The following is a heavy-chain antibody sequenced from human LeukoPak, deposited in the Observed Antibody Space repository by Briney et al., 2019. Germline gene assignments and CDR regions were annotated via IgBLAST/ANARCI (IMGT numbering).Heavy chain of an antibody. CDR1: GGSISGYY. D-gene: IGHD5/OR15-5a*01. J-gene: IGHJ6*02. Sequence: SETLSLTCTASGGSISGYYWSWIRQPAGQGLEWIGRIYTSGSTNYNPSLKSRVTMSVDTSKKQFSLKLSSVTAADAAVYYCARGVSFYGMDVWGQGTTVTVSS. V-gene: IGHV4-4*07. CDR3: ARGVSFYGMDV. CDR2: IYTSGST.